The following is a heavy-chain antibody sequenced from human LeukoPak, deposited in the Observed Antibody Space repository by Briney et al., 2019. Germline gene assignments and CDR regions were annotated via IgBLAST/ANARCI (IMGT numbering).Heavy chain of an antibody. V-gene: IGHV4-34*01. CDR3: ASSHSYGSGSYSPIDY. J-gene: IGHJ4*02. Sequence: SETLSLTCAVYGGSFSGYYRSWIRQPPGKGLEWIGEINHSGSTNYNPSLKSRDTISVDTSKNQFSLKLSSVTAADTAVYYCASSHSYGSGSYSPIDYWGQGNLVTVSS. D-gene: IGHD3-10*01. CDR2: INHSGST. CDR1: GGSFSGYY.